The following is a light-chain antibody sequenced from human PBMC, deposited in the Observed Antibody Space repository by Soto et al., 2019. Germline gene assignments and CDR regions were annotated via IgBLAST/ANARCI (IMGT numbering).Light chain of an antibody. CDR1: QSVSSSY. CDR2: GAS. J-gene: IGKJ1*01. V-gene: IGKV3-20*01. Sequence: EIVLTQSPGTLSLSPGERATLSCRASQSVSSSYLAWYQQKPGQAPRLLIYGASSRATGIPDSFSGSGSGTDFTLTISRLAPEDFAVYYCQQYGSSPQTFGQGTKVDIK. CDR3: QQYGSSPQT.